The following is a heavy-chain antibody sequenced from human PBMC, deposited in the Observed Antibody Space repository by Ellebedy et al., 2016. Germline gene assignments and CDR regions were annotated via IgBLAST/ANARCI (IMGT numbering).Heavy chain of an antibody. D-gene: IGHD3-22*01. V-gene: IGHV3-7*03. CDR1: GFTFSSYW. Sequence: GESLKISXAASGFTFSSYWMSWVRQAPGKGLEWVANIKQDGSEKYYVDSVKGRFTISRDNAKNSLYLQMNSLRAEDTAVYYCARAHSITMTVVVLDYWGQGTLVTVSS. CDR2: IKQDGSEK. J-gene: IGHJ4*02. CDR3: ARAHSITMTVVVLDY.